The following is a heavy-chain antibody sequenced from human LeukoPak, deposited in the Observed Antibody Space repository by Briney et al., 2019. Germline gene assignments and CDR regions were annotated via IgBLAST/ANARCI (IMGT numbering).Heavy chain of an antibody. CDR1: GFTFSSYG. CDR3: AKPPHYYYYYGMDV. Sequence: GGSLRLSCAASGFTFSSYGMHWVRQAPGKGLEWVAVISYDGSNKYYADSVKGRFTISRDNSKNTLYLRMNSLRAEDTAVYYCAKPPHYYYYYGMDVWGQGTTVTVSS. V-gene: IGHV3-30*18. J-gene: IGHJ6*02. CDR2: ISYDGSNK.